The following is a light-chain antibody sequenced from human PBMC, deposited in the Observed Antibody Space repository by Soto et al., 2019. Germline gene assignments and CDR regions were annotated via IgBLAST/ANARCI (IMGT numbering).Light chain of an antibody. CDR3: QQYGDSPQT. CDR1: QSVGSS. CDR2: GAS. Sequence: EIVLTQSPGTLSLSPGERATLSCRASQSVGSSLSWYQQKPGQAPRLLFYGASNRATAIPDRFSGRGFGTDFTLTITRLEPEDFAVYYCQQYGDSPQTFGPGTRWIS. J-gene: IGKJ1*01. V-gene: IGKV3-20*01.